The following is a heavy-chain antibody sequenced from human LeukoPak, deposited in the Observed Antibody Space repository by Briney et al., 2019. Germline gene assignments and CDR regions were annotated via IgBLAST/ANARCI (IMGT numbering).Heavy chain of an antibody. V-gene: IGHV3-30-3*01. J-gene: IGHJ4*02. CDR3: AKAHDSSGYYSPEPAVFDY. CDR2: ISYDGSNK. D-gene: IGHD3-22*01. CDR1: GFTFSSYA. Sequence: GGSLRLSCAASGFTFSSYAVHWVRQAPGKGLEWVAVISYDGSNKYYADSVKGRFTISRDNSKNTLYLQMNSLRAEDTAVYYCAKAHDSSGYYSPEPAVFDYWGQGTLVTVSS.